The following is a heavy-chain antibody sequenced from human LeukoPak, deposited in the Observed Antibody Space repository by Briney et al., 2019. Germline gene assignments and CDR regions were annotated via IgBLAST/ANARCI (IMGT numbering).Heavy chain of an antibody. J-gene: IGHJ6*03. D-gene: IGHD2/OR15-2a*01. CDR1: GFTVSSNS. CDR3: AKFYAARDYYYYMDV. Sequence: QPGGSLRLSCTVSGFTVSSNSMSWVRQAPGKGLEWVSFIYSDNTHYADSVKGRFTISRDNSKNTLYLQMNSLRAEDTAVYYCAKFYAARDYYYYMDVWGKGTTVTVSS. CDR2: IYSDNT. V-gene: IGHV3-53*01.